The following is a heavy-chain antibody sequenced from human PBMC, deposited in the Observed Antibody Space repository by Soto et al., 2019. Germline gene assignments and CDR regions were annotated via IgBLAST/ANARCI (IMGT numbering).Heavy chain of an antibody. J-gene: IGHJ4*02. CDR1: GYTFTSYY. CDR2: INPSGGST. V-gene: IGHV1-46*03. D-gene: IGHD6-13*01. CDR3: ASHFGGWAAAYLYFDY. Sequence: QVQLVQSGAEVKKPGASVKVSCKASGYTFTSYYMHWVRQAPGQGLEWMGIINPSGGSTSYAQKFQGRVTMTRDTSTSTVYMELSSLRSEDTAVYYCASHFGGWAAAYLYFDYWSQGTLVTVSS.